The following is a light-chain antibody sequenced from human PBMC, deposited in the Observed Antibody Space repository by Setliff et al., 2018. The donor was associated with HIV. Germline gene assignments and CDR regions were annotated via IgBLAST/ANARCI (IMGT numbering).Light chain of an antibody. J-gene: IGLJ1*01. CDR1: SSDIGVYNY. CDR3: CSYAGTYTYV. V-gene: IGLV2-11*01. CDR2: DVN. Sequence: QSVLTQPPSVSGSPGQSVTISCTGTSSDIGVYNYVSWYQQHPGRAPKLMIYDVNKRPSGVPGRFSGSKSGNAASLTISGLRAEDEADYYCCSYAGTYTYVFGTGTKVTVL.